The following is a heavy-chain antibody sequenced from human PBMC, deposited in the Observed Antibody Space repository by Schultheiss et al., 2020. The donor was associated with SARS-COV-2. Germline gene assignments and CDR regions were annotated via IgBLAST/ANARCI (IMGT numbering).Heavy chain of an antibody. CDR2: ISYDGSNK. CDR1: GFTFSTYA. CDR3: AREPPYDFWSGYYSEVFDY. V-gene: IGHV3-30*01. Sequence: GGSLRLSCAASGFTFSTYAMHWVRQAPGKGLEWVALISYDGSNKYYAESVKGRFTISRDNFKNTLYLQMNSLRAEDTAVYFCAREPPYDFWSGYYSEVFDYWGQGTLVTVSS. J-gene: IGHJ4*02. D-gene: IGHD3-3*01.